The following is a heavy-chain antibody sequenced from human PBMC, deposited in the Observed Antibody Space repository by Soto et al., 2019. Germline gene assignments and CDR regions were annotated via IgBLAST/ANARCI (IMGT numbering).Heavy chain of an antibody. Sequence: QVQLQESGPGLVKPSGTLSLTCAVSGGSISSSNWWSWVRQPPGKGLEWIGEMYHSGSTNHNPSLKSRVTISVDKSKNQFSLKLSSVTAADTAVYYCARAHCSGGSCYSVQHWFDPCGQGTLVTVSS. D-gene: IGHD2-15*01. CDR3: ARAHCSGGSCYSVQHWFDP. CDR1: GGSISSSNW. CDR2: MYHSGST. V-gene: IGHV4-4*02. J-gene: IGHJ5*02.